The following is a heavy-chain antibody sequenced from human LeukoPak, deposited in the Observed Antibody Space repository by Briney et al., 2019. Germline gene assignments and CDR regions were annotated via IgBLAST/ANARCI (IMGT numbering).Heavy chain of an antibody. Sequence: GGSLRLSCAASGFTVSSNHMSWVRQAPGKGLEWVSVIYSGGSTDYADSVKGRFTISRDNLKNTLYLQMNSLSAEDTAVYYCARGPAGYNWGQGTLVTFSS. CDR3: ARGPAGYN. J-gene: IGHJ4*02. CDR2: IYSGGST. D-gene: IGHD1-1*01. V-gene: IGHV3-53*01. CDR1: GFTVSSNH.